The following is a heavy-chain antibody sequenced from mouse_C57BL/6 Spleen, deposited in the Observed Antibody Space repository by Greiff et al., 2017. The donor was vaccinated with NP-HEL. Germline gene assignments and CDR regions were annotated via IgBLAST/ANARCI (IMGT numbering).Heavy chain of an antibody. CDR2: INPSTGGT. Sequence: EVKLMESGPELVKPGASVKISCKASGYSFTGYYMNWVKQSPEKSLEWIGEINPSTGGTTYNQKFKAKATLTVDKSSSTAYMQLKSLTSEDSAVYYCATPSIYYYGSSGAYWGQGTLVTVSA. CDR3: ATPSIYYYGSSGAY. D-gene: IGHD1-1*01. V-gene: IGHV1-42*01. J-gene: IGHJ3*01. CDR1: GYSFTGYY.